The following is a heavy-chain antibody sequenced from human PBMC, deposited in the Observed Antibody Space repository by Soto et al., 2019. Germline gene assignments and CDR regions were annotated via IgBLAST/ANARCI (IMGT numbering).Heavy chain of an antibody. CDR1: GFTFSSYW. D-gene: IGHD6-19*01. CDR3: AKYRWLVYYFDY. CDR2: ISGSGGST. J-gene: IGHJ4*02. V-gene: IGHV3-23*01. Sequence: AXXSLRLSFAASGFTFSSYWMHWVPQAPGKGLEWVSAISGSGGSTYYADSVKGQFTISRDNSKNTLYLQMNRLRAEDTAVYYCAKYRWLVYYFDYWGQGTLVTVSS.